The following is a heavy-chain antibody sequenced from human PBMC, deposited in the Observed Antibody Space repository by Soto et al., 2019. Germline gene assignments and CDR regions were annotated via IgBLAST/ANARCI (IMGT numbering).Heavy chain of an antibody. V-gene: IGHV4-34*01. CDR3: ARGVGVATRNWFDP. CDR1: GGSFSGYY. J-gene: IGHJ5*02. CDR2: INHSGST. Sequence: SETLSLTCAVYGGSFSGYYWSWIRQPPGKGLEWIGEINHSGSTNYNPSLKSRVTISVDTSKNQFSLKLSSVTAADTALYYCARGVGVATRNWFDPWGQGTLVTVSS. D-gene: IGHD5-12*01.